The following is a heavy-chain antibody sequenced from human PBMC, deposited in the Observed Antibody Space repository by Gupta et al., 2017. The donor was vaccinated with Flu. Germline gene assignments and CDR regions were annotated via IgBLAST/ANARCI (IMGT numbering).Heavy chain of an antibody. Sequence: VQLVESGGTLVKPGGSLRISCAASGFIFSDYYLSWLRQAPGKGLEWISHISGNGRTVWYEDSVKGRFTISRDNAKNSLYLQMNNLRAEDSAVYFCARDPFPNLGQSYYYYYMNVWGKGTTVTVSS. J-gene: IGHJ6*03. CDR2: ISGNGRTV. D-gene: IGHD3-16*01. CDR1: GFIFSDYY. CDR3: ARDPFPNLGQSYYYYYMNV. V-gene: IGHV3-11*01.